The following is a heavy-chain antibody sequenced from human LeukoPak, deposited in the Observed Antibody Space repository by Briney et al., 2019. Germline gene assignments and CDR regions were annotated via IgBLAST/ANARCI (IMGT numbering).Heavy chain of an antibody. CDR1: GFTFSTYA. Sequence: GGSLRLSCAASGFTFSTYAMNWVRQAPGNGLEWVSTITLVGGTYYADSVKGRFTVSRDNSKNTLYLQMNTLRAEDTALYYCARDRGDSSWPNFDYWGQGTLVTVSS. CDR2: ITLVGGT. J-gene: IGHJ4*02. CDR3: ARDRGDSSWPNFDY. V-gene: IGHV3-23*01. D-gene: IGHD6-19*01.